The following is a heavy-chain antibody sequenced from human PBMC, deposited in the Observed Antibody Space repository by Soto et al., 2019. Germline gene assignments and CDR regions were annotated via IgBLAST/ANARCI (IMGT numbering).Heavy chain of an antibody. D-gene: IGHD5-18*01. CDR1: GFTFSSYA. V-gene: IGHV3-30-3*01. J-gene: IGHJ3*02. CDR2: IFHDGSDE. Sequence: QVQLVESGGGVVQPGRSLRLSCAGSGFTFSSYAMHWVRQPPGKGLEWVAVIFHDGSDEYYADSVKGRLTVSRDNSKNALTLHLNSLKPEDTAVYYCVTAYTYGPDAFDIWGQGTMVTVTT. CDR3: VTAYTYGPDAFDI.